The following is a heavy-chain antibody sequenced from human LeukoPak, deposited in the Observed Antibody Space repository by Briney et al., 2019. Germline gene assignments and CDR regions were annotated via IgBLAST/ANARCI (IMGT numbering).Heavy chain of an antibody. J-gene: IGHJ5*02. CDR1: GYTFTGYY. CDR3: ARVAVAGTFDWFDP. Sequence: ASVKVSCKASGYTFTGYYMHWVRQAPGQGLEWMGWINPNSGGTNYAQKFQGRVTMTRDTSISTAYMELSRLRSDDTAVYYCARVAVAGTFDWFDPWAREPWSPSPQ. V-gene: IGHV1-2*02. D-gene: IGHD6-19*01. CDR2: INPNSGGT.